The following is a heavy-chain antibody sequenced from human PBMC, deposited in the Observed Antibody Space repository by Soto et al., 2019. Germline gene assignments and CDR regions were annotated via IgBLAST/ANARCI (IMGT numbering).Heavy chain of an antibody. CDR2: INAGNGNT. CDR3: ARDFDY. Sequence: QVQLVQSGAEVKKPGASVKVSCKASGYTFTSYAMHWVRQAPGQRLEWMGWINAGNGNTKYSQKFQGTVPITRDTSASTAYMERSSLRSEDTAVYYCARDFDYWGQGTLVTVSS. J-gene: IGHJ4*02. V-gene: IGHV1-3*01. CDR1: GYTFTSYA.